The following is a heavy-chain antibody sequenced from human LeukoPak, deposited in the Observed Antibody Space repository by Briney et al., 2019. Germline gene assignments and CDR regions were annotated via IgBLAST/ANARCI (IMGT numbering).Heavy chain of an antibody. D-gene: IGHD3-10*01. CDR2: IWYDGSNK. CDR3: ARDRSRDYYGSGSYPDY. CDR1: GFTFSNYA. J-gene: IGHJ4*02. Sequence: PGGSLRLSCAASGFTFSNYAMSWVRQAPGKGLEWVAVIWYDGSNKYYADSVKGRFTISRDNSKNTLYLQMNSLRAEDTAVYYCARDRSRDYYGSGSYPDYWGQGTLVTVSS. V-gene: IGHV3-33*08.